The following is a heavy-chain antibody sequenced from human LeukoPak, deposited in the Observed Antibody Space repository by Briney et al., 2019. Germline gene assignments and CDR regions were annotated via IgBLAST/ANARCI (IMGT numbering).Heavy chain of an antibody. CDR1: GGSFSGYY. V-gene: IGHV4-34*01. Sequence: PSETLSLTCAVYGGSFSGYYWSWIRQPPGKGLEWIGEINHSGSTNYNPSLKSRVTISVDTSKNQFSLKLSSVTAADTAVYYCARTSYDSSGRYPGAFDIWGQGTMVTVSS. D-gene: IGHD3-22*01. CDR3: ARTSYDSSGRYPGAFDI. CDR2: INHSGST. J-gene: IGHJ3*02.